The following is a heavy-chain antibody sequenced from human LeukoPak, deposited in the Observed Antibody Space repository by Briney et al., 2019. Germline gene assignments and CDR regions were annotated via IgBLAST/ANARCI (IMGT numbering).Heavy chain of an antibody. J-gene: IGHJ4*02. CDR2: ISYDGNTI. CDR3: ARSGGLQKFDY. CDR1: EFTCSNYA. D-gene: IGHD4-11*01. Sequence: PGGSLRLSCSASEFTCSNYALHWVRPAPGKWLQCVAVISYDGNTIHYADSVKGRFIISRDTSKNTLYLQMNSLRAEDTAVYYCARSGGLQKFDYWGQGTLVTVSS. V-gene: IGHV3-30-3*01.